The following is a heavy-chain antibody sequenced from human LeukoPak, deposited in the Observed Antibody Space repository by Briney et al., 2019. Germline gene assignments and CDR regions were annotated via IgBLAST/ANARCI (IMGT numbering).Heavy chain of an antibody. Sequence: SETLSLTCAVYGGSFSGYYWSWIRQPPGKGLEWIGEINHSGSTNYNPSLKSRVTISVDTSKNQFSLKLSSVTAADTALYYCARSRASYYDFWSGYTNGGYYFDYWGQGTLVTVSS. D-gene: IGHD3-3*01. V-gene: IGHV4-34*01. CDR1: GGSFSGYY. CDR3: ARSRASYYDFWSGYTNGGYYFDY. J-gene: IGHJ4*02. CDR2: INHSGST.